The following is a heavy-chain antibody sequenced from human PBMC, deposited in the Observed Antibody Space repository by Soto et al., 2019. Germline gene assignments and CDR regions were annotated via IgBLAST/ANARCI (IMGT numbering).Heavy chain of an antibody. J-gene: IGHJ6*03. D-gene: IGHD4-4*01. Sequence: QVQLVQSGAEVKKPGASVKVSCKASGYIFTSYNIHWVRQAAGHGLEWMGWVNPDSGHTVYAQKFQCRVTMTRDTSTGTAHMELRSPTPEDTAVYYCARSAPFSNAALAYLYDRDVWGKGAAVTVSS. CDR1: GYIFTSYN. V-gene: IGHV1-8*02. CDR3: ARSAPFSNAALAYLYDRDV. CDR2: VNPDSGHT.